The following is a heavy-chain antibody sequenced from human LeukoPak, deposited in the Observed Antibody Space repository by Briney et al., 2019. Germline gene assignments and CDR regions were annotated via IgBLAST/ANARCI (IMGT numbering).Heavy chain of an antibody. CDR1: GYTFTSYG. CDR3: ARDSLTIRGATKAFDI. V-gene: IGHV1-18*01. Sequence: GASVKVSCKASGYTFTSYGISWVRQAPGQGLEWMGWISAYNGNTNYAQKLQGRVTMTTDTSTSTAYMELRSLRSDDTAVYYCARDSLTIRGATKAFDIWGQGTMVTVSS. D-gene: IGHD1-26*01. J-gene: IGHJ3*02. CDR2: ISAYNGNT.